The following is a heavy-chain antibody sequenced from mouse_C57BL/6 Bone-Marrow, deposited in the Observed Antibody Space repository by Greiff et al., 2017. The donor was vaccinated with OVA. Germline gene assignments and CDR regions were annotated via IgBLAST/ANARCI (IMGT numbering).Heavy chain of an antibody. Sequence: VQLQQSGPELVKPGASVKISCKASGYTFTDYYMNWVKQSHGKSLEWIGDINPNNGGTSYNQKFKGKATLTVDKSSSTAYMELRSLTSEDSAVYYCARKDYGSSYRGFDVWGTGTTVTVSS. V-gene: IGHV1-26*01. CDR3: ARKDYGSSYRGFDV. CDR2: INPNNGGT. D-gene: IGHD1-1*01. CDR1: GYTFTDYY. J-gene: IGHJ1*03.